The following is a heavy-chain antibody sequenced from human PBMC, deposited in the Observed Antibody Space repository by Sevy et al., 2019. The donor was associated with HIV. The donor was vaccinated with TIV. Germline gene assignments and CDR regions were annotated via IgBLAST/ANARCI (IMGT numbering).Heavy chain of an antibody. CDR1: VFTFSSYA. V-gene: IGHV3-23*01. CDR2: ISGSGGST. CDR3: AKDYRSGSYLPDAFDI. D-gene: IGHD1-26*01. Sequence: GGSLRLSCAASVFTFSSYAMSWVRQAPGKGLEWVSAISGSGGSTYYADSVKGRFTISRDNSKNMLYLQMNSLRAEDTAVYYCAKDYRSGSYLPDAFDIWGQGTMVTVSS. J-gene: IGHJ3*02.